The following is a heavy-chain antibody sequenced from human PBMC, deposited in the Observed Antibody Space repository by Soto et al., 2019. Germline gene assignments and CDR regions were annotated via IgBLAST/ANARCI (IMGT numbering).Heavy chain of an antibody. V-gene: IGHV1-18*01. CDR3: ARRQWLVGGYYYGMDV. CDR1: GYTFTSYG. Sequence: QVQLVQSGAEVKKPGATVNVSCKASGYTFTSYGISWVRQAPGQGLEWMGWTSAYNGNTNYAQKLQGRVTMTTDTSTSTAYMELRSLRSDDTAVYYCARRQWLVGGYYYGMDVWGQGTTVTVSS. J-gene: IGHJ6*02. D-gene: IGHD6-19*01. CDR2: TSAYNGNT.